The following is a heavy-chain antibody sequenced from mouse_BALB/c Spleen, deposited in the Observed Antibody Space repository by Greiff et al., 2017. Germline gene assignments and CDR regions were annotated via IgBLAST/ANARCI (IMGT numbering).Heavy chain of an antibody. V-gene: IGHV3-2*02. Sequence: DVKLQESGPGLVKPSQSLSLTCTVTGYSITSDYDWNWIRQFPGNKLEWMGYISYSGSTSYNPSLKSRISITRDTSKNQFFLQLNSVTTEDTATYYCARSTGTGYYFDYWGQGTTLTVAS. D-gene: IGHD4-1*02. J-gene: IGHJ2*01. CDR3: ARSTGTGYYFDY. CDR2: ISYSGST. CDR1: GYSITSDYD.